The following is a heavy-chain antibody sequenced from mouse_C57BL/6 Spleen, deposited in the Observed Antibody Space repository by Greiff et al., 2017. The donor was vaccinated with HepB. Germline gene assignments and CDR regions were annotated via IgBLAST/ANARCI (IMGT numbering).Heavy chain of an antibody. CDR3: ARPWAGTYYAMDY. CDR2: ISSGSSTI. J-gene: IGHJ4*01. V-gene: IGHV5-17*01. Sequence: EVKLMESGGGLVKPGGSLKLSCAASGFTFSDYGMHWVRQAPEKGLEWVAYISSGSSTIYYADTVKGRFTISRDNAKNTLFLQMTSLRSEDTAMYYCARPWAGTYYAMDYWGQGTSVTVSS. CDR1: GFTFSDYG. D-gene: IGHD4-1*01.